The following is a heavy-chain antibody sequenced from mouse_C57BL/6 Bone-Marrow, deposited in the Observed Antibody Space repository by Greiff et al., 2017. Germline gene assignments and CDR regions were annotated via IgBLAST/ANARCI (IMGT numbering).Heavy chain of an antibody. J-gene: IGHJ3*01. D-gene: IGHD1-1*01. CDR1: GYTFTDYY. CDR2: INPYNGGT. V-gene: IGHV1-19*01. Sequence: EVQLQQSGPVLVKPGASVKMSCKASGYTFTDYYMNWVKQSHGKSLEWIGVINPYNGGTSYNQKFKGKATLTVDKSSSTAYMVLNSLTSEDSAVYYCARDTVVGDFAYWGQGTLVTVSA. CDR3: ARDTVVGDFAY.